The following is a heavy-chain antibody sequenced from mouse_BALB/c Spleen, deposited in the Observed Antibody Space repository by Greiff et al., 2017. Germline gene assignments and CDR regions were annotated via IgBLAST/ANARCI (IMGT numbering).Heavy chain of an antibody. CDR1: GYTFTSYY. V-gene: IGHV1S81*02. CDR2: INPSNGGT. CDR3: TIYRYDAAY. Sequence: QVQLQQPGAELVKPGASVKLSCKASGYTFTSYYMYWVKQRPGQGLEWIGGINPSNGGTNFNEKFKSKATLTVDKSSSTAYMQLSSLTSEDSAVYYCTIYRYDAAYWGQGTLVTVSA. D-gene: IGHD2-14*01. J-gene: IGHJ3*01.